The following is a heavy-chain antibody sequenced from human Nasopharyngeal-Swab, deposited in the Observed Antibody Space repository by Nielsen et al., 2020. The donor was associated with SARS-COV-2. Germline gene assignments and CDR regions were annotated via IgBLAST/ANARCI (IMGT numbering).Heavy chain of an antibody. Sequence: GESLKISCAASGFTFSSYGMHWVRQAPGKGLEWVAVIWYDGSNKYYADSVKGRFTISRDNSKNTLYLQMNSLRAEDTAVYYCARVSTAKGWIFDYWGQGTLVTVSS. V-gene: IGHV3-33*01. CDR2: IWYDGSNK. CDR1: GFTFSSYG. D-gene: IGHD5-18*01. J-gene: IGHJ4*02. CDR3: ARVSTAKGWIFDY.